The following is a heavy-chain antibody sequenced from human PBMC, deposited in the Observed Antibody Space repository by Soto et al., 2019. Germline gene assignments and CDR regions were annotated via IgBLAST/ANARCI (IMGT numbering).Heavy chain of an antibody. D-gene: IGHD2-2*01. CDR1: GGTFSSYA. Sequence: QVQLVQSGAEVKKPGSSVKVSCKASGGTFSSYAITWVRQAPGQGLEWMGGIIPIFSILNYAQKFQGRVTLTADESTTTVYMALSSLRSEDTAVYYCAGTEACSSTSCPPNYYYCYGMDVWGQGPTVTVSS. CDR2: IIPIFSIL. J-gene: IGHJ6*02. V-gene: IGHV1-69*01. CDR3: AGTEACSSTSCPPNYYYCYGMDV.